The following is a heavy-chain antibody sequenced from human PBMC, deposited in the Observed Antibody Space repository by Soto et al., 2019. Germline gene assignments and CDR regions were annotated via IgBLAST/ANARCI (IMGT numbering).Heavy chain of an antibody. J-gene: IGHJ4*02. CDR1: GGTFSTYA. Sequence: QVQLVQSGAEVKRPGSSVKVSCKASGGTFSTYAITWVRQAPGQGLEWMGGIIPVFGTTNYAQKFQGRVTMTADVSSTTMYMELIRLGSEDTSLCFCTSNADCGGDCYSYWGQGTQVTVSS. D-gene: IGHD2-21*02. CDR2: IIPVFGTT. CDR3: TSNADCGGDCYSY. V-gene: IGHV1-69*01.